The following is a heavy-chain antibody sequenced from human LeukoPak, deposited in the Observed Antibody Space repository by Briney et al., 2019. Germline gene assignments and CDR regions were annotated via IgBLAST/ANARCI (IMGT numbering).Heavy chain of an antibody. Sequence: GGSLRPPWSAFGFNFRIFGMSWGRPGPGEGLQGGSSFTCRGDGTYYADSVKGRFTISRDNSENMLYLQMNSLRVEDTAVYFCAKDRPNYYGSNGHYYRRDGDCWGQGTLVTVSS. CDR2: FTCRGDGT. V-gene: IGHV3-23*01. J-gene: IGHJ4*02. D-gene: IGHD3-22*01. CDR1: GFNFRIFG. CDR3: AKDRPNYYGSNGHYYRRDGDC.